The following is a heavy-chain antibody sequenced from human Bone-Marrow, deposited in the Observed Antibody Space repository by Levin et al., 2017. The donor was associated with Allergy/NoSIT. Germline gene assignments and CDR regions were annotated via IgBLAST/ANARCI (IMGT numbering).Heavy chain of an antibody. V-gene: IGHV4-39*01. J-gene: IGHJ3*02. CDR3: AGTDSEAHYDAVDI. CDR2: IHYSGRT. D-gene: IGHD2-21*02. CDR1: GDSVSTGSHY. Sequence: SQTLSLTCTVSGDSVSTGSHYWGWIRQSPGKGLQWVGTIHYSGRTYYHPSLQSRVTISVDPSKNQVSLRLSSVTAADAAVYDCAGTDSEAHYDAVDIWGQGTRATVSS.